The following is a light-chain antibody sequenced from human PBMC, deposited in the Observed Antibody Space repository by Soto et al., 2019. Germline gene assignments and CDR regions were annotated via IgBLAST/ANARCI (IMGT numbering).Light chain of an antibody. J-gene: IGKJ1*01. Sequence: DIQMTQSPSSLSASVGDRVTLTCRASQSISSWLTWYQQKPGKAPKLLIYKASSLESGVPSRFSGSGSGTEFTLTISSLQPDDFATYYCQQYHSYPWTFGQGTKVDIK. CDR1: QSISSW. CDR2: KAS. CDR3: QQYHSYPWT. V-gene: IGKV1-5*03.